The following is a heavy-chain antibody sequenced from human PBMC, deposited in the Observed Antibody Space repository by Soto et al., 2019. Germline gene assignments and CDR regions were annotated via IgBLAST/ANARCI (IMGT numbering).Heavy chain of an antibody. CDR3: ARVVIEANNWIDP. CDR2: IYYSGVT. Sequence: SETLSLTCSVSGGSVDSSTYYWSWIRQPPGKGLEWIGFIYYSGVTKYNPSLESRVTISLDTSKNQFSLKLYSVTAADTAVYYCARVVIEANNWIDPWGQGILVTVSS. CDR1: GGSVDSSTYY. V-gene: IGHV4-61*01. J-gene: IGHJ5*02. D-gene: IGHD5-12*01.